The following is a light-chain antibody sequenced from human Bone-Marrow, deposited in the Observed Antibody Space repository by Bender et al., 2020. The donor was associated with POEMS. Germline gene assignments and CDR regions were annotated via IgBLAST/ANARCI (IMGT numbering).Light chain of an antibody. CDR2: DVN. CDR3: QSYDSSLSGYV. J-gene: IGLJ1*01. CDR1: SSDVGAYNY. Sequence: QSALTQPASVSGSPGQSITISCTGTSSDVGAYNYVSWYQQHPGKAPKLIIYDVNNRPSGVSDRFSGSRSGTSASLAITGLQAEDEADYYCQSYDSSLSGYVFGTGTKVTVL. V-gene: IGLV2-14*03.